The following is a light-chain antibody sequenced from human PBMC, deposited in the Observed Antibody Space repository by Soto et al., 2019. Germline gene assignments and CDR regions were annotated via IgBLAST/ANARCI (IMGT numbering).Light chain of an antibody. V-gene: IGLV1-47*02. J-gene: IGLJ2*01. CDR2: GNS. CDR1: SSNIGSNY. Sequence: QSVLIQPPSTSGTPGQTVTISCSGSSSNIGSNYVYWYQRLPGAAPKLLIYGNSERPSGVPGRFSGSKSGTSASLAISGLRSEDEADYYCSTWDDSLSGVLFGGGTQLTVL. CDR3: STWDDSLSGVL.